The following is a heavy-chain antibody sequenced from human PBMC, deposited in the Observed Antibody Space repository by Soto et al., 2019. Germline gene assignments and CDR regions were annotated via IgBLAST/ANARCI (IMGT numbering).Heavy chain of an antibody. Sequence: GESLKISCAASGFIFTSYGMHWVHQAPGKGLEWMALILHDGSAEYYADSVKGRFTISRDNSKNTLYLQMNSLTAEDTAVYYCARSRDGYSFYFYYGMDGWGQGTTVTVSS. V-gene: IGHV3-30*03. CDR1: GFIFTSYG. CDR3: ARSRDGYSFYFYYGMDG. D-gene: IGHD4-4*01. J-gene: IGHJ6*02. CDR2: ILHDGSAE.